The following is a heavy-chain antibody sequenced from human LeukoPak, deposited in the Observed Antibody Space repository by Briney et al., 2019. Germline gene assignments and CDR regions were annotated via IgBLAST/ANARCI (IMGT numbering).Heavy chain of an antibody. J-gene: IGHJ4*02. D-gene: IGHD2-2*01. CDR1: GFTFSSYA. V-gene: IGHV3-23*01. Sequence: GGSLRLSCAASGFTFSSYAMSWVRQAPGKGLEWVSAISGSGGSTYYADSVKGRFTISRDNSKNTLYLQMNSLRAEDTAVYYCAKQGCSSTRCLLIGFDYWGQGTLVTVSS. CDR3: AKQGCSSTRCLLIGFDY. CDR2: ISGSGGST.